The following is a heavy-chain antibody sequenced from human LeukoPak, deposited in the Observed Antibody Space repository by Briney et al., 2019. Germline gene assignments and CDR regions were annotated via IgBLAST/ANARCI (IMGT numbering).Heavy chain of an antibody. Sequence: SVKVSCKASGGTFISYAISWVRQAPGQGLEWMGRIIPIFGTANYAQKFQGRVTITTDESTSTAYMELSSLRSDDTAVYYCARPRIARPSHYCFDYWGQGTLVTVSS. D-gene: IGHD3-16*02. CDR2: IIPIFGTA. V-gene: IGHV1-69*05. J-gene: IGHJ4*02. CDR3: ARPRIARPSHYCFDY. CDR1: GGTFISYA.